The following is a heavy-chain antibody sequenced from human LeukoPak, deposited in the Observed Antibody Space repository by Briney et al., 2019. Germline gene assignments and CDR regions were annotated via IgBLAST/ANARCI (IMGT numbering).Heavy chain of an antibody. CDR2: IIPIFGTA. D-gene: IGHD5-24*01. V-gene: IGHV1-69*13. J-gene: IGHJ4*02. Sequence: GASVKVSCKASGGTFSSYAISWVRQAPGQGLEWMGGIIPIFGTANYAQKFQGRVTITADESTSTAYMELSSLRSEDTAVYYCASEGEDVEMVTICYWGQGTLVTVSS. CDR1: GGTFSSYA. CDR3: ASEGEDVEMVTICY.